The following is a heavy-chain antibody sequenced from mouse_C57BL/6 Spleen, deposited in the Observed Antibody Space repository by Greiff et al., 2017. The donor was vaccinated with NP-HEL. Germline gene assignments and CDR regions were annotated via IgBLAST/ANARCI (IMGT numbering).Heavy chain of an antibody. J-gene: IGHJ4*01. CDR3: ARKYIGITTVSRFYAMDY. D-gene: IGHD1-1*01. CDR1: GFSLTSYA. CDR2: IWTGGGT. V-gene: IGHV2-9-1*01. Sequence: QVQLKESGPGLVAPSQSLSITCTVSGFSLTSYAISWVRQPPGKGLEWLGVIWTGGGTNYNSALKSRLSISKDNSKSQVFLKMNSLQTDDTARYYCARKYIGITTVSRFYAMDYWGQGTSVTVSS.